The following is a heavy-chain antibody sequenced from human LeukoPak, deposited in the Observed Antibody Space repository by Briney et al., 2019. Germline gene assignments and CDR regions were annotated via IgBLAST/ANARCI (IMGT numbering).Heavy chain of an antibody. CDR1: GFIFSSYW. CDR2: IKEDGSEK. V-gene: IGHV3-7*01. D-gene: IGHD3-3*01. CDR3: AGVVRDYYDFWSGPTYYYYMDV. Sequence: PGGSLTLSCTPSGFIFSSYWMRWVRPAPGKGLEWVANIKEDGSEKHYVDSVKGRFTIYGDNAKISMYLQMNSLRDEDTAVYYCAGVVRDYYDFWSGPTYYYYMDVWGKGTTVTVSS. J-gene: IGHJ6*03.